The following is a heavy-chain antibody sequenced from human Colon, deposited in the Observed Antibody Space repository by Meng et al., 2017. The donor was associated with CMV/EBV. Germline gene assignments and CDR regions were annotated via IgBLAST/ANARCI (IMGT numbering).Heavy chain of an antibody. CDR1: GFIFSDHN. CDR2: LNPFGSGI. V-gene: IGHV3-74*01. CDR3: ARYRSTTESGVGLDS. Sequence: GGSLRLSCATSGFIFSDHNINWVRQVPGKGLVWVSRLNPFGSGISYADYVKGRFIISRDNAGSTLYLQMNGLRADDTAIYYCARYRSTTESGVGLDSWGQGTLVTVSS. D-gene: IGHD1-1*01. J-gene: IGHJ4*02.